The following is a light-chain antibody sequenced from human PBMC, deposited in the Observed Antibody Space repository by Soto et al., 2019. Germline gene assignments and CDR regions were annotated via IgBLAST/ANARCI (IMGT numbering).Light chain of an antibody. J-gene: IGKJ5*01. CDR3: QQYNNWPPIT. Sequence: EVVMTQSPTTLSVSPREGATLSCRASQSISNGLAWYQQKPGQAPRLLIHGASTRATGISSRFSGSGSGTEFTLTISSLQSEDSAVYYCQQYNNWPPITFGQGTRLEIK. CDR1: QSISNG. V-gene: IGKV3-15*01. CDR2: GAS.